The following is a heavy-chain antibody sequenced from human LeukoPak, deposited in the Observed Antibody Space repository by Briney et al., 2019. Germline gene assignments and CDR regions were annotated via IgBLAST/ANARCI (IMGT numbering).Heavy chain of an antibody. CDR1: GGTFSSYA. D-gene: IGHD6-13*01. V-gene: IGHV1-69*04. CDR3: ARNPEGSSWYEVSGFDP. Sequence: SVKVSCKASGGTFSSYAISWVRQAPGQGLEWMGRIIPILGIANYAQKFQGRVTITADKSTSTAYMELSSLRSEDTAVYYCARNPEGSSWYEVSGFDPWGQGTLVTVSS. J-gene: IGHJ5*02. CDR2: IIPILGIA.